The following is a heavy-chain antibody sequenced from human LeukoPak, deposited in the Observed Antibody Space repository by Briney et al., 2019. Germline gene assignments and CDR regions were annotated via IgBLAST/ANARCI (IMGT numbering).Heavy chain of an antibody. Sequence: SETLSLTCTVSGGSISSYYWTWIRQPPGKGLEWIGYIYDSGRTNYNPSLKSRVTISVDTSRKQFSLKLSSVTAADTAVYYCARDLYGDYAFDIWGQGTLVTVSS. V-gene: IGHV4-59*01. D-gene: IGHD4-17*01. CDR1: GGSISSYY. CDR2: IYDSGRT. J-gene: IGHJ3*02. CDR3: ARDLYGDYAFDI.